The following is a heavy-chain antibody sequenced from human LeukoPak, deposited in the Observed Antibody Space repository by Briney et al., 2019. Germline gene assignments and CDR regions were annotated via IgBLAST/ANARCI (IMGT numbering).Heavy chain of an antibody. D-gene: IGHD3-3*01. Sequence: GGSLRLSCAASGFTFSSYGMHWVRQAPGKGLEGVAVIWYDGSNKYYADSVKGRFTISRDNSKNTLYLQMNSLRAEDTAVYYCASSTIFGVVNGMDVWGQGTTVTVSS. CDR1: GFTFSSYG. V-gene: IGHV3-33*01. J-gene: IGHJ6*02. CDR2: IWYDGSNK. CDR3: ASSTIFGVVNGMDV.